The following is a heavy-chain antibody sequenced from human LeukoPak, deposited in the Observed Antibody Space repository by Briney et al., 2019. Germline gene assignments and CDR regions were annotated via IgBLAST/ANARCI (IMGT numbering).Heavy chain of an antibody. CDR3: ARDPYGSGNFAYLFDP. CDR2: ISGSAGST. Sequence: PPGGSLRLSCAASGFTFSNYAMSWVRQAPGKGLEWVSTISGSAGSTYYADSVKGRFTISRDNSKNTLYVQMNSLRGEDTAVYYCARDPYGSGNFAYLFDPWGQGTLVTVSS. J-gene: IGHJ5*02. CDR1: GFTFSNYA. V-gene: IGHV3-23*01. D-gene: IGHD3-10*01.